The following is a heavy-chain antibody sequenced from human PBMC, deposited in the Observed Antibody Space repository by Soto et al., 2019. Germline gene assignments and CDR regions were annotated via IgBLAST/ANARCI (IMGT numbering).Heavy chain of an antibody. V-gene: IGHV4-30-2*01. CDR2: IYHGST. CDR3: ARVAYCGGDCYRGFDP. D-gene: IGHD2-21*02. Sequence: QLQLQESGSGLMKPSQTLSLTCAVSGGSISSGGYSWSWIRQPPGKGLEWIGYIYHGSTYYNPSLKSRATISVDRAKNQLSLKLSSVTAADTAVYYCARVAYCGGDCYRGFDPWGQGTLVTVSS. CDR1: GGSISSGGYS. J-gene: IGHJ5*02.